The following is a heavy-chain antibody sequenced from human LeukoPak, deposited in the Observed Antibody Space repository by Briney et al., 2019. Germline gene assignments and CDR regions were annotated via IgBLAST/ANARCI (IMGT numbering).Heavy chain of an antibody. J-gene: IGHJ4*02. V-gene: IGHV1-18*01. D-gene: IGHD3-22*01. CDR3: ARDQSYYYYDSGGNFYYFDY. Sequence: ASVTVSCKASGYTFTSYGISWVRQAPGQGLEWMGWVSAYNGNTNYATKLQGRVIMTTYTSTSTAYMELRSLSSDDTAVYYCARDQSYYYYDSGGNFYYFDYWGQGTLVTVSS. CDR1: GYTFTSYG. CDR2: VSAYNGNT.